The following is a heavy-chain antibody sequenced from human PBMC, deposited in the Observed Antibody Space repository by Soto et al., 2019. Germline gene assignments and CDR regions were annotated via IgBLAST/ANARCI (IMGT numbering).Heavy chain of an antibody. CDR2: IYPFYSDT. CDR1: GYSFTSYW. Sequence: GESLKISCKGSGYSFTSYWIFWVRQMPVKGLEFMGIIYPFYSDTRYSPSFQGHVTISSYNSISTSYLQLISLKASYTAMYYCARHKHPEPPFDPWGQGTLVTVSS. V-gene: IGHV5-51*01. J-gene: IGHJ5*02. CDR3: ARHKHPEPPFDP.